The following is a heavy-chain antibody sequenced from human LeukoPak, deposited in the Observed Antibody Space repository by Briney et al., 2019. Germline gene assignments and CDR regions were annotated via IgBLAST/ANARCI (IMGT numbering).Heavy chain of an antibody. Sequence: GGSLRLSCAASGFTFSDYYMSWIRQAPGKGLEWVSYISSSGSTIYYADSVKGRFTISRDNAKNSLYLQMNSLRAEDTAVYYCARDGNDSFSWDPRGWQQLARDAFDIWGQGTMVTVSS. CDR2: ISSSGSTI. J-gene: IGHJ3*02. CDR3: ARDGNDSFSWDPRGWQQLARDAFDI. D-gene: IGHD6-13*01. CDR1: GFTFSDYY. V-gene: IGHV3-11*01.